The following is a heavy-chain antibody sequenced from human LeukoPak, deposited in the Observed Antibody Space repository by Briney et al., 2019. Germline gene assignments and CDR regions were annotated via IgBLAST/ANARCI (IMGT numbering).Heavy chain of an antibody. CDR1: GFTLSSYS. CDR3: ARMYDSSGYYFDY. J-gene: IGHJ4*02. V-gene: IGHV3-21*01. CDR2: ISSSSSYI. Sequence: GGSLRPSCAASGFTLSSYSMNWVRQAPGKGLEWVSSISSSSSYIYYADSVKGRFTISRDNAKNSLYLQMNSLRAEDTAVYYCARMYDSSGYYFDYWGQGTPVTVSS. D-gene: IGHD3-22*01.